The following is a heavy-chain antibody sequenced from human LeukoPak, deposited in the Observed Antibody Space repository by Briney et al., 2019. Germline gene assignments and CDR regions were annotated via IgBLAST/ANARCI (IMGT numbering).Heavy chain of an antibody. D-gene: IGHD1-26*01. CDR1: GGSFSGYY. V-gene: IGHV4-34*01. Sequence: SETLSLTCAVYGGSFSGYYWSWIRQPPGKGLEWIGEINHSGSTNYNPSLKSRVTISVDTSKNQFSLKLSSVTAADTAVYYCARGYRSGSYFIFDYWGQGTLVTVSS. J-gene: IGHJ4*02. CDR3: ARGYRSGSYFIFDY. CDR2: INHSGST.